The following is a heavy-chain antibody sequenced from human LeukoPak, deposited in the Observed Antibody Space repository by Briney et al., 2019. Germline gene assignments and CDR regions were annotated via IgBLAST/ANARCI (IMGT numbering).Heavy chain of an antibody. D-gene: IGHD6-19*01. Sequence: GGSLRLSFVASGYTLTTYAPIWLRQAPGKGLEWVSTISADGRRSNYADSVKGRFTISRDTSKNTLYLQMNSLRAEDTAKYYCAKVDTSSWYEVRDLWGQGTLVTVSS. J-gene: IGHJ4*02. CDR2: ISADGRRS. CDR3: AKVDTSSWYEVRDL. CDR1: GYTLTTYA. V-gene: IGHV3-23*01.